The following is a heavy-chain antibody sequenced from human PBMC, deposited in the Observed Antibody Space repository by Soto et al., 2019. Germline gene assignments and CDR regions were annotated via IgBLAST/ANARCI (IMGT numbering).Heavy chain of an antibody. CDR1: GGSISSYY. J-gene: IGHJ4*02. CDR2: SYYSGST. Sequence: QVQLQESGPGLVKPSETLSLTCTVSGGSISSYYWSWIRQPPGKGLEWIGYSYYSGSTNYNPSLKSRVTISVDTSKNPFSLKLSSVTAADTAVYYCASGDDYGDYFTPGRFDYWGQGTLVTVSS. V-gene: IGHV4-59*08. CDR3: ASGDDYGDYFTPGRFDY. D-gene: IGHD4-17*01.